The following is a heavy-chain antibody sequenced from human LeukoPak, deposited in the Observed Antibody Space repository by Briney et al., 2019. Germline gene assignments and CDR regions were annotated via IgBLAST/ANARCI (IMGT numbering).Heavy chain of an antibody. CDR1: GFTFSNFA. CDR2: ISGNGGAT. D-gene: IGHD3-10*01. V-gene: IGHV3-23*01. J-gene: IGHJ4*02. Sequence: GGSLRLSCAASGFTFSNFAMSWVRQAPGKGLECVSLISGNGGATYYADSVKGRFTISRDNSKSTLYLQMNSLRADDTAVYYCAKGSGSPYYFDYWGQGTLVTVSS. CDR3: AKGSGSPYYFDY.